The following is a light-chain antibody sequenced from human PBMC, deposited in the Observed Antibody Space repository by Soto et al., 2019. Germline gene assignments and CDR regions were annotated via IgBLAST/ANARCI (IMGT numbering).Light chain of an antibody. V-gene: IGKV3-20*01. CDR2: CAS. Sequence: EIVLTQSPGTLSLSPGERATLSCRASQSVSNNYLAWYQQKPGQAPRLLIYCASNRATGIPDRFSGSGSGTDFTLTISRMEPEDFAVYYCQQYGSPGTFGQGTKVYIK. J-gene: IGKJ1*01. CDR1: QSVSNNY. CDR3: QQYGSPGT.